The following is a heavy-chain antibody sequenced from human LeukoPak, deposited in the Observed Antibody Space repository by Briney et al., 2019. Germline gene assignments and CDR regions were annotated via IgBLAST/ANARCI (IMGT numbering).Heavy chain of an antibody. Sequence: SXXLSLTCTVSGGSISSYYWSWLRQPAGKGLEWIGRIYTSGSTNYNLSLKSRVTMSVDTSKNQFSLKLSSVTAADTAVYYRARANYDILTGYPLPIFDYWGQGTLVTVSS. CDR3: ARANYDILTGYPLPIFDY. D-gene: IGHD3-9*01. CDR2: IYTSGST. CDR1: GGSISSYY. V-gene: IGHV4-4*07. J-gene: IGHJ4*02.